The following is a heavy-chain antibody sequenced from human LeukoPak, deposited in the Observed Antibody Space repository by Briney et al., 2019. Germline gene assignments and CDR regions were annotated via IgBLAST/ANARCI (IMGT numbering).Heavy chain of an antibody. Sequence: ASVKVSCKASGYTFTGYYMHWVPQAPGQGLEWMGWINPNSGGTSYAQKFQGRVTMTRDTSISTAYMELSRLRSDDTAVYYCARRGSSVGGSYYSFDYWGQGTLVTVSS. CDR2: INPNSGGT. D-gene: IGHD1-26*01. CDR1: GYTFTGYY. CDR3: ARRGSSVGGSYYSFDY. J-gene: IGHJ4*02. V-gene: IGHV1-2*02.